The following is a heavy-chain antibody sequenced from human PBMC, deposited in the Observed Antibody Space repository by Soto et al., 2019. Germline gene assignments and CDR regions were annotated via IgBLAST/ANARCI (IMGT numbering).Heavy chain of an antibody. J-gene: IGHJ4*02. Sequence: QVQLVESGGGVVQPGRSLRLSCASSGFTCSTYGMHWVRQAPGKGLEWLAVISNDGSKKFYADSVKGRLTISRDNSSNTLYLQINSLRAEDTAVYYRAKAVINDLDFWGLGTLVTVSS. D-gene: IGHD1-1*01. CDR3: AKAVINDLDF. CDR2: ISNDGSKK. V-gene: IGHV3-30*18. CDR1: GFTCSTYG.